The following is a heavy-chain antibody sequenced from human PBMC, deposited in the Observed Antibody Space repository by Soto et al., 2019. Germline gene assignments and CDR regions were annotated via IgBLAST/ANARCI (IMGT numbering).Heavy chain of an antibody. J-gene: IGHJ4*02. CDR1: GFTFSSYA. D-gene: IGHD2-15*01. CDR3: ARSHPNCSGGSCYSVYYFDY. CDR2: ISYDGSNK. Sequence: ESGGGVVQPGRSLRLSCAASGFTFSSYAMHWVRQAPGKGLEWVAVISYDGSNKYYADSVKGRFTISRDNSKNTLYLQMNSLRAEDTAVYYCARSHPNCSGGSCYSVYYFDYWGQGTLVTVSS. V-gene: IGHV3-30-3*01.